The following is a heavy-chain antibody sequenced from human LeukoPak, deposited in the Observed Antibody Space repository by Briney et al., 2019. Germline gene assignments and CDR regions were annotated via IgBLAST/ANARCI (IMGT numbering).Heavy chain of an antibody. CDR2: IYPRDGST. J-gene: IGHJ4*02. CDR3: ARDQEGFDY. CDR1: GYTFTSNY. V-gene: IGHV1-46*01. Sequence: ASVKVSCKASGYTFTSNYIHWVRQAPGQGLERMGMIYPRDGSTSYAQKFQGRVTVTRDTSTSTVHMELSGLRSEDTAVYYCARDQEGFDYWGQGTLVTVSS.